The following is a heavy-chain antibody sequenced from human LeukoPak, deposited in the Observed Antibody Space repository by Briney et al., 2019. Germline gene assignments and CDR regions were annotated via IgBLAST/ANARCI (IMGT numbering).Heavy chain of an antibody. Sequence: ASMKVARKASGYTFTSYYMHWVRQAPGQGLEWMGIINPSGGSTSYAQKFQGRVTMTRDTSTSTAYMELSSLRSEDTAVYYCARASTYGGNSGNAFDIWGQGTMVTVSS. V-gene: IGHV1-46*03. CDR2: INPSGGST. J-gene: IGHJ3*02. D-gene: IGHD4-23*01. CDR3: ARASTYGGNSGNAFDI. CDR1: GYTFTSYY.